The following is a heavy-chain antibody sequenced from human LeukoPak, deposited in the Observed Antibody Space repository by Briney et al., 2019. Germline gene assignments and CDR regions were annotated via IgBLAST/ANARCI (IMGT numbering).Heavy chain of an antibody. D-gene: IGHD3-22*01. V-gene: IGHV5-51*01. J-gene: IGHJ3*02. CDR3: ARPNLYNPQNYYDSSGYWVAFDI. CDR2: IYPGDSDT. Sequence: GASVKVSCKASGGTFSSYAISWVRQAPGQGLEWMGIIYPGDSDTRYSPSFQGQVTISADKSISTAYLQWSSLKASDTAMYYCARPNLYNPQNYYDSSGYWVAFDIWGQGTMVTVSS. CDR1: GGTFSSYA.